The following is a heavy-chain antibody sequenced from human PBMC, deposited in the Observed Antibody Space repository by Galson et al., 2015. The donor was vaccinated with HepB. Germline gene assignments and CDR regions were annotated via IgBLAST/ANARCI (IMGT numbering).Heavy chain of an antibody. Sequence: SVKVSCKASGYTFTGYYMHWVRQAPGQGLEWMGRINPNSGGTNYAQKFQGRVTMTRDTSISTAYMELSRLRSDDTAVYYCARNKYYYDSSGYLRYFDLWGRGTLVTVSS. V-gene: IGHV1-2*06. D-gene: IGHD3-22*01. CDR3: ARNKYYYDSSGYLRYFDL. CDR1: GYTFTGYY. J-gene: IGHJ2*01. CDR2: INPNSGGT.